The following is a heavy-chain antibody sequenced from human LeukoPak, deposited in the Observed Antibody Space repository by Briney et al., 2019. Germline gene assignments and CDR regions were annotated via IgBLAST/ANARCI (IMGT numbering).Heavy chain of an antibody. Sequence: KSSETLSLTCTVSGGSISSYYWSWIRQPPGKGLEWIGYIYYSGSTNYNPSLKSRVTISVDTSKNQFSLKLSSVTAADTAVYYCARVAFVAVAGTKHPTEDYWGQGTLVTVSS. CDR2: IYYSGST. V-gene: IGHV4-59*01. J-gene: IGHJ4*02. D-gene: IGHD6-19*01. CDR3: ARVAFVAVAGTKHPTEDY. CDR1: GGSISSYY.